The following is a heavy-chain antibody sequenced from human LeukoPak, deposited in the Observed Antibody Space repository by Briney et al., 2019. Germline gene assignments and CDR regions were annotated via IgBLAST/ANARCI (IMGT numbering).Heavy chain of an antibody. D-gene: IGHD3-22*01. J-gene: IGHJ4*02. Sequence: SETLSLTCTVSGGSINTANYHWSWLRQHPGKGLEWIGYIYYSGSTYYNPSLESRVTISADTSKNQFSLKLTSVTAADTAVYYCARQNGPDYFATSGVDFWGQGTLVTVSS. V-gene: IGHV4-31*03. CDR2: IYYSGST. CDR3: ARQNGPDYFATSGVDF. CDR1: GGSINTANYH.